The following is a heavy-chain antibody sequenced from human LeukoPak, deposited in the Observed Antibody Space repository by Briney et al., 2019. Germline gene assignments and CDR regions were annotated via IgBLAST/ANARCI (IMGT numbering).Heavy chain of an antibody. CDR1: GFTFSSYG. J-gene: IGHJ4*02. CDR3: AREFGGYFDY. CDR2: ISSTGIPI. V-gene: IGHV3-48*04. Sequence: LGGSLRLSCAASGFTFSSYGMHWVRQAPGKGLEWVSYISSTGIPIYYADSVKGRFAISRDNGKNSLYLQMNSLRAEDVAVYYCAREFGGYFDYWGQGTLVTVSS. D-gene: IGHD3-10*01.